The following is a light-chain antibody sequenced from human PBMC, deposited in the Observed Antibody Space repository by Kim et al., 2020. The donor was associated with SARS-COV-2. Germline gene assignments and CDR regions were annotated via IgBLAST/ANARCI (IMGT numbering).Light chain of an antibody. Sequence: SLSPGERATHSCRASQSVSSSLAGYQQKPGQAPRLLIYGASSRATGFTDRFSGSGSGTDFTLTISRLEPEDFAVYYCQQYGTSPYTCGQGTKLEI. CDR2: GAS. CDR3: QQYGTSPYT. J-gene: IGKJ2*01. CDR1: QSVSSS. V-gene: IGKV3-20*01.